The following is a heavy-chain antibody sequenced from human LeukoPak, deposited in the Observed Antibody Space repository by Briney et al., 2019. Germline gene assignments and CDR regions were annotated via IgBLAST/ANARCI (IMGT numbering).Heavy chain of an antibody. CDR3: ARALRTTVHRVGQLGYFDY. D-gene: IGHD4-4*01. J-gene: IGHJ4*02. V-gene: IGHV3-74*01. CDR1: GFTFSSYW. CDR2: INSDGSST. Sequence: GGSLRLSCAASGFTFSSYWMHWVRQAPGKGLVWVSRINSDGSSTSYADSVKGRFTISRDNAKNTLYLQMNSLRAEDTAVYYCARALRTTVHRVGQLGYFDYWGQGTLVTVSS.